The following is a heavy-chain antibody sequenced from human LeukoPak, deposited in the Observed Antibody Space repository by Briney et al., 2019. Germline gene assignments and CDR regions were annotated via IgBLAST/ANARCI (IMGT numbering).Heavy chain of an antibody. J-gene: IGHJ6*03. CDR3: ARGSSGYYRYHYYYYMDV. CDR2: IYYSGST. D-gene: IGHD3-22*01. Sequence: PSETLSLTCTVSGGSISSYYWSWIRQPPGKGLEWIGYIYYSGSTSYNPSLKSRVTISVDTSKNQFSLKLSSVTAAETAVYYCARGSSGYYRYHYYYYMDVWGKGTTVTISS. V-gene: IGHV4-59*08. CDR1: GGSISSYY.